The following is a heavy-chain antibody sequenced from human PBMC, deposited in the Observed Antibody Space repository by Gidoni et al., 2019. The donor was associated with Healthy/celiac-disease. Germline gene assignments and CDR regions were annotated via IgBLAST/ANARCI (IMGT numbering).Heavy chain of an antibody. CDR3: ASGVVAASPRDY. V-gene: IGHV3-21*01. CDR1: GFTFCSFS. CDR2: ISSSSSYR. Sequence: EVQMAESGGGLVKPGGSLRLSCAASGFTFCSFSMNWVRQAPGKGLEWVSSISSSSSYRYYADSVEGRFTISRDNAKNSLYLQMNSQRAEETGVCYCASGVVAASPRDYWGQGTLVTVSS. J-gene: IGHJ4*02. D-gene: IGHD2-15*01.